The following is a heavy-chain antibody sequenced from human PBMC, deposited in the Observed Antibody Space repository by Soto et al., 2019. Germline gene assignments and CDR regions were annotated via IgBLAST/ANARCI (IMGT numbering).Heavy chain of an antibody. J-gene: IGHJ6*02. CDR1: GGTISRHT. D-gene: IGHD2-21*01. CDR3: ARVTCSGGDCYHRKYYDYDGMDV. Sequence: QVQLVQSGAEVRRPGSSVKVSCKASGGTISRHTITWVRQAPGQGLEWMGRIIHFIGPPNYAQKFQGRVTITADTSTRTVRSEDTTAYYCARVTCSGGDCYHRKYYDYDGMDVWGQGTTVTVAS. CDR2: IIHFIGPP. V-gene: IGHV1-69*08.